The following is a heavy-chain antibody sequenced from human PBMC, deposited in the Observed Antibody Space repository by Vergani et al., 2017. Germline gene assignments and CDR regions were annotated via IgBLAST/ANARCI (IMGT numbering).Heavy chain of an antibody. V-gene: IGHV3-30-3*01. CDR3: ARGRYSSSYGAFDI. CDR1: GFTFSSYA. D-gene: IGHD6-6*01. CDR2: ISYDGSNK. J-gene: IGHJ3*02. Sequence: QVQLVESGGGVVQPGRSLRLSCAASGFTFSSYAMHWVRQAPGKGLEWLAVISYDGSNKYYADSVKGRFPISRDNSKNTLYLQMNSLRAEDTAVYYCARGRYSSSYGAFDIWGQGTMVTVSS.